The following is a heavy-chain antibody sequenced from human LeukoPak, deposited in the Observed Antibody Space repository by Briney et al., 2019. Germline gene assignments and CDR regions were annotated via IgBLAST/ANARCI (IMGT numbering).Heavy chain of an antibody. CDR2: ISGSGRTT. CDR3: AKGKDYYLDY. V-gene: IGHV3-23*01. CDR1: GFTFSSYA. Sequence: PGGSLRLSCAASGFTFSSYAMTWVRQAPGKGLEWVSTISGSGRTTYYADSVKGRFTISRDNSKNTLYLQMNSLRAEDTAVYYCAKGKDYYLDYWGQGTLVTVSS. D-gene: IGHD3-10*01. J-gene: IGHJ4*02.